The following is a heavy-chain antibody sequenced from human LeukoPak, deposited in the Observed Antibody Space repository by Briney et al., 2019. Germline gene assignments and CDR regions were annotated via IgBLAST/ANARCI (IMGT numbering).Heavy chain of an antibody. V-gene: IGHV4-34*01. D-gene: IGHD3-10*01. CDR2: INHSGST. CDR1: GGSFGGYY. CDR3: ARHELLWFGEFEP. J-gene: IGHJ5*02. Sequence: SGTLSLTCAVYGGSFGGYYWSWIRQPPGKGLEWIGEINHSGSTNYNPSLKSRVTISVDTSKNQFSLKLSSVTAADTAVYYCARHELLWFGEFEPWGQGTLVTASS.